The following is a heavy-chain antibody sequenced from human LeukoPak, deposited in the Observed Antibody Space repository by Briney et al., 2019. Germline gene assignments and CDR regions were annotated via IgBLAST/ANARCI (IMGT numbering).Heavy chain of an antibody. V-gene: IGHV1-18*01. CDR3: ARRYCSGGSCYSDGYYGMDV. CDR2: INAYNGNT. Sequence: ASVKVSCKASGYTFTNYGFSWVRQAPGQGLEWMGWINAYNGNTNYAQKLQGRVTMTTDTSTNTAYMELRSLRSDDTAVYYCARRYCSGGSCYSDGYYGMDVWGQGTTVTVSS. D-gene: IGHD2-15*01. CDR1: GYTFTNYG. J-gene: IGHJ6*02.